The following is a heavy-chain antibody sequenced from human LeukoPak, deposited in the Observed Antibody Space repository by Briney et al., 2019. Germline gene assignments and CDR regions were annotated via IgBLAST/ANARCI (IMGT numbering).Heavy chain of an antibody. Sequence: PGGSLRLSCAASGFTVSSYYMTWVRQAPGKGLEWVSIIYDNDSTYYADSVKGRFSISRDSSKNTLFLQMNSLRAEDTAVYYCARDHNWHISYNYYYGMDVWGQGTTVTVSS. D-gene: IGHD2-21*01. J-gene: IGHJ6*02. CDR2: IYDNDST. V-gene: IGHV3-66*01. CDR1: GFTVSSYY. CDR3: ARDHNWHISYNYYYGMDV.